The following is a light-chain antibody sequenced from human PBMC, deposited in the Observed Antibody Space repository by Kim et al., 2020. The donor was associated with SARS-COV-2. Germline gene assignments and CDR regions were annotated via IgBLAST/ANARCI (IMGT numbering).Light chain of an antibody. CDR2: EVS. J-gene: IGLJ1*01. CDR1: TSDFGGYNY. CDR3: SSYTSTSTLV. Sequence: QSALTQPASVSGSPGQSITISCTGTTSDFGGYNYVSWYQEHPGNAPKLMIYEVSDRPPGVSNRFSGSKSGNTASLTISGLQAEDEAEYYCSSYTSTSTLVFGTGTKVTVL. V-gene: IGLV2-14*01.